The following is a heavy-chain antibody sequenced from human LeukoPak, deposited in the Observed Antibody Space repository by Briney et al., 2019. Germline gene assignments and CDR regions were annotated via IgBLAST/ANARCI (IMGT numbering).Heavy chain of an antibody. CDR2: INPSGGST. D-gene: IGHD3-10*01. CDR3: ARSGVYGSGSINWFDP. V-gene: IGHV1-46*01. J-gene: IGHJ5*02. CDR1: GYTFTSYY. Sequence: ASVKVSCKASGYTFTSYYMHWVRQAPGQGLEWMGIINPSGGSTSYVQKFQGRVTMTRDTSTSTVYMELSSLRSEDTAVYYCARSGVYGSGSINWFDPWGQGTLVTVSS.